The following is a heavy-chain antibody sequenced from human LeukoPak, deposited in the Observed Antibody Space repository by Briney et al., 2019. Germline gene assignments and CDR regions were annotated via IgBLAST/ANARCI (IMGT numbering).Heavy chain of an antibody. CDR3: ARDHSNTRTWWFDP. V-gene: IGHV1-46*04. D-gene: IGHD2/OR15-2a*01. CDR1: GYMFTNNW. Sequence: ASVKVSCKASGYMFTNNWIHWVRQAPGQGLEWMGVINPTGARTFYAQKLQDRVTLTTDTSATSIYMELSSLRSEDTAVYYCARDHSNTRTWWFDPWGQGTLVIVSS. J-gene: IGHJ5*02. CDR2: INPTGART.